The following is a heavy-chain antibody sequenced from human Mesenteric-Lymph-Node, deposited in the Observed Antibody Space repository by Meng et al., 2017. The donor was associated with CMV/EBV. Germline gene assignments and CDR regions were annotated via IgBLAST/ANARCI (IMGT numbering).Heavy chain of an antibody. CDR2: IYSGGST. J-gene: IGHJ6*02. V-gene: IGHV3-53*01. D-gene: IGHD1-26*01. CDR1: GFAVSSNY. CDR3: ARSRVGLDV. Sequence: ESLKISCAASGFAVSSNYMSWVRQAPGKGLEWVSVIYSGGSTYYADSVKGRFTISRDNSKNTLYLQMNSLRAEDTAVYYCARSRVGLDVWGQGTTVTVSS.